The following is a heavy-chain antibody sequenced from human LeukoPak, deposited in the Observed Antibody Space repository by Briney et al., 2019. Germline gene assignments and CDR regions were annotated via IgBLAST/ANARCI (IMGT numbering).Heavy chain of an antibody. CDR3: ARDSVNYYGSGSYYKTYYYGMDV. CDR2: IYSGGST. J-gene: IGHJ6*02. CDR1: GFTVSSNY. Sequence: PGGSLRLSCAASGFTVSSNYMSWVRQAPGKGLEWVSVIYSGGSTYYADSVKGRFTISRHNSKNTLYLQMNSLRAEDTAVYYCARDSVNYYGSGSYYKTYYYGMDVWGQGTTVTVSS. V-gene: IGHV3-53*04. D-gene: IGHD3-10*01.